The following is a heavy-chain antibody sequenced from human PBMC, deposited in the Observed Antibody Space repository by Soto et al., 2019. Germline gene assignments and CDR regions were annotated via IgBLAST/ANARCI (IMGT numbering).Heavy chain of an antibody. V-gene: IGHV3-23*01. CDR3: AKGPVDTAMVTAEYFQH. CDR2: ISGSGGST. J-gene: IGHJ1*01. CDR1: GFTFSSYA. Sequence: GGSLRLSCAASGFTFSSYAMSWVRQAPGKGLEWVSAISGSGGSTYYADSVKGRFTISRDNSKNTLYLQMNSLRAEDTTVYYCAKGPVDTAMVTAEYFQHWGQGTLVTVSS. D-gene: IGHD5-18*01.